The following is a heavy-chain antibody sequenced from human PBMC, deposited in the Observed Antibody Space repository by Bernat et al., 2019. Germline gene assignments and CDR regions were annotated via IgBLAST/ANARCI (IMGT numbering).Heavy chain of an antibody. CDR2: IYYSGST. J-gene: IGHJ4*02. CDR1: GGSISSGGYY. D-gene: IGHD4-17*01. V-gene: IGHV4-31*03. Sequence: QLQLQESGPGLVKPSETLSPTCTVSGGSISSGGYYWSWIRQHPGKGLEWIGYIYYSGSTYYKPSLKSRVTISVDTSKNRFSLKLSSVTAADTAVYYCAWGPYGDYDFYDYWDQVTLVTVSS. CDR3: AWGPYGDYDFYDY.